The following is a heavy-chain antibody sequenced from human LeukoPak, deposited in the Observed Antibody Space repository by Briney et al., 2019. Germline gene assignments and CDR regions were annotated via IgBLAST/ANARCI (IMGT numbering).Heavy chain of an antibody. D-gene: IGHD2-15*01. CDR2: INHSGST. Sequence: SETLSLTCAVYGGSFSGYYWSWIRQPPGKGLEWIGEINHSGSTNYNPSLKSRVTISVDTSKNQFSLKLSSVTAADTAVYYCARGSPSRYCSGGSCYSYAFDIWGQGTMVTVSP. CDR3: ARGSPSRYCSGGSCYSYAFDI. J-gene: IGHJ3*02. CDR1: GGSFSGYY. V-gene: IGHV4-34*01.